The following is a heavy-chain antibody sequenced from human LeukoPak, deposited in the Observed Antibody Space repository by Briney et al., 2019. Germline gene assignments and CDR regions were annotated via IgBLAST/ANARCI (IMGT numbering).Heavy chain of an antibody. Sequence: GGSLRLSCAASGFTFNSYTMNWVRQAPGKGLQWVANILASGSPTYYADSVKGRFIISRDNSKNTVYLQMNSLRVEDTAIYYCAKDLRPDGVDNFDHWGQGILVTVSS. CDR1: GFTFNSYT. J-gene: IGHJ4*02. CDR2: ILASGSPT. V-gene: IGHV3-23*01. CDR3: AKDLRPDGVDNFDH. D-gene: IGHD2-8*01.